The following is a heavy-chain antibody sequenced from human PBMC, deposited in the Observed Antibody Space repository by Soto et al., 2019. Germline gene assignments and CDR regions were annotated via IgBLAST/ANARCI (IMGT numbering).Heavy chain of an antibody. CDR2: INPNSGGT. CDR3: ARDEWSIAARDY. CDR1: GYTFTGYY. J-gene: IGHJ4*02. V-gene: IGHV1-2*02. D-gene: IGHD6-6*01. Sequence: ASVKVSCKASGYTFTGYYMHWVRQAPGQGLEWMGWINPNSGGTNYAQKFQGRVTMTRDTSISTAYMELSRLRSDDTAGYYCARDEWSIAARDYWGQGTLVTVSS.